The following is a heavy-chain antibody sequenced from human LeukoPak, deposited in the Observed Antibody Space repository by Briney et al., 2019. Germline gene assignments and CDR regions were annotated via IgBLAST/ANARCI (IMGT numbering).Heavy chain of an antibody. CDR3: AREVLGYDSSGYTWFDP. Sequence: ASVKVSCKASRYTFTSYGISWVRQAPGQGLEWMGWISAYNGNTNYDQKLQGRVTMTTDTSTSTAYLELRSLRSDDTAVYYCAREVLGYDSSGYTWFDPWGQGTLVTVSS. D-gene: IGHD3-22*01. CDR2: ISAYNGNT. J-gene: IGHJ5*02. V-gene: IGHV1-18*01. CDR1: RYTFTSYG.